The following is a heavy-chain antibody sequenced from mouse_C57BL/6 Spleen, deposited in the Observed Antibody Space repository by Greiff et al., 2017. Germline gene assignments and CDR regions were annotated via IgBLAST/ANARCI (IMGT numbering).Heavy chain of an antibody. Sequence: QVQLQQPGAELVMPGASVKLSCKASGYTFTSYWMHWVKQRPGQGLEWIGEIDPSDSYTNYNQKFKGKSTLTVDKSSSTAYMQLSSLTSEDSAVYDCARSDGVYWYCDVWGTGTTVTVSS. J-gene: IGHJ1*03. CDR2: IDPSDSYT. CDR1: GYTFTSYW. V-gene: IGHV1-69*01. D-gene: IGHD1-1*01. CDR3: ARSDGVYWYCDV.